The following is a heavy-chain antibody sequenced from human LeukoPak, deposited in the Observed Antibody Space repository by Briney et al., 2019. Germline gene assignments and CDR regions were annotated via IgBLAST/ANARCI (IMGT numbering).Heavy chain of an antibody. D-gene: IGHD6-6*01. CDR3: GREVIAAEMFDY. V-gene: IGHV1-2*02. CDR2: INPNSGGT. J-gene: IGHJ4*02. Sequence: ASVTVSCKASGYTFTGYYMHWVRQAPGQGLEWMGWINPNSGGTNYAQKFQGRVTMTRDTSISTAYMELSRLRSDDTAVYYCGREVIAAEMFDYWGQGTLVTVSS. CDR1: GYTFTGYY.